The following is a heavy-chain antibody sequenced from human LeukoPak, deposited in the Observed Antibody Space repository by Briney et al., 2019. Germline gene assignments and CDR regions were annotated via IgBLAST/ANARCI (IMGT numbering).Heavy chain of an antibody. CDR1: GFIFSNYG. V-gene: IGHV3-30*03. Sequence: PGGSLRLSCAASGFIFSNYGIHWVRQAPGKGLEWVAVISYDGSNKYADSVKGRFTISRDNSKNTLYLQMNSLRAEDTAVYYCARDLSGVTGYTYGRGIDYWGQGTLVTVSS. J-gene: IGHJ4*02. CDR3: ARDLSGVTGYTYGRGIDY. CDR2: ISYDGSNK. D-gene: IGHD5-18*01.